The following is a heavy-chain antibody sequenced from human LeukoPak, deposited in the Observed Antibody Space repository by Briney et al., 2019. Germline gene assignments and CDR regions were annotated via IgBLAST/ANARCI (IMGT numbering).Heavy chain of an antibody. J-gene: IGHJ4*02. D-gene: IGHD3-22*01. V-gene: IGHV3-48*02. Sequence: PGRSLRLSSAASGLTFTTYSMNSVRQAPGKGREWFSYSSSCSRAIYYADSVKGRFSISRDNAKNSLYLQMNSLRDEDADVYYCAGVYDSRTYYPFDYWGQGTLVTVSS. CDR1: GLTFTTYS. CDR2: SSSCSRAI. CDR3: AGVYDSRTYYPFDY.